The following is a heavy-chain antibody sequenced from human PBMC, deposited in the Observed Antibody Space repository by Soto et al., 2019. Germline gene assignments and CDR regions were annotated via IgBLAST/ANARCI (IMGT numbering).Heavy chain of an antibody. J-gene: IGHJ4*02. CDR1: GYFFWGHW. CDR3: ARLNAPRETLDPNFDY. V-gene: IGHV5-51*01. Sequence: VESLKISCRGSGYFFWGHWIVWVRQVPCKGLEWMGIVYPYDSQTKYSPSFQGQVTISADKSINTAYLQWSSLKASDTAMYYCARLNAPRETLDPNFDYWGQGNMVTVSS. D-gene: IGHD1-26*01. CDR2: VYPYDSQT.